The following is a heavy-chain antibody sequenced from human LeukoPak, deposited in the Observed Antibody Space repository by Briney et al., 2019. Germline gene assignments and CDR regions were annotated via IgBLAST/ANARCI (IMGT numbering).Heavy chain of an antibody. V-gene: IGHV4-59*08. CDR2: IYYSGST. D-gene: IGHD6-6*01. CDR1: GGSISSYH. J-gene: IGHJ4*02. Sequence: SETLSLTCTVSGGSISSYHWSWIRQPPGKGLEWIGYIYYSGSTNYNPSLKSRVTMFVDMSKNQFSLRLSSVTAADTAVYYCARHRAYSSSSPFDYWGQGTLVTVSS. CDR3: ARHRAYSSSSPFDY.